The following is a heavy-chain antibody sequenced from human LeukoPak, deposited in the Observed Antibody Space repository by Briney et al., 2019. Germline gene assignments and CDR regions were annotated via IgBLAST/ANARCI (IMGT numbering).Heavy chain of an antibody. CDR3: ARHYGP. CDR2: VHYSGST. Sequence: SETLSLTCTVSGGSISDYYWSWIRQPPGKGLECIGYVHYSGSTNYNPSLKSRVTTSVDTSKNQFSLKLNSVTAADTAVYYCARHYGPWGQGTLVTVSS. J-gene: IGHJ5*02. V-gene: IGHV4-59*08. CDR1: GGSISDYY. D-gene: IGHD3-10*01.